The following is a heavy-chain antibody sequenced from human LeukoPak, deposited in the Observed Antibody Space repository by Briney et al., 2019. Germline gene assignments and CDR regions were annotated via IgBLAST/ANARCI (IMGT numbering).Heavy chain of an antibody. V-gene: IGHV3-23*01. J-gene: IGHJ4*02. D-gene: IGHD6-13*01. CDR3: AKDLWGAAAGLGFDY. CDR1: GFTFSTYA. CDR2: ISNSGDST. Sequence: GGALRLSCAASGFTFSTYAMSWVRQAPGKGLEWVSGISNSGDSTYYADSVKGRFTISRDNSENTLYLQMSSLRGEDTAMYYCAKDLWGAAAGLGFDYWARECWSPSPQ.